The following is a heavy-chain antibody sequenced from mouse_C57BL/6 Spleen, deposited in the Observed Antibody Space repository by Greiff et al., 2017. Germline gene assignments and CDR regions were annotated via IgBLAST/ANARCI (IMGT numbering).Heavy chain of an antibody. CDR1: GYTFTSYW. J-gene: IGHJ3*01. V-gene: IGHV1-50*01. D-gene: IGHD2-3*01. CDR2: IDPSDSYT. CDR3: ARWLLRGWFAY. Sequence: QVQLQQPGAELVKPGASVKLSCKASGYTFTSYWMQWVKQRPGQGLEWIGEIDPSDSYTNYNQKFKGKATLTVYTSSSTAYMQLSSLTSEDSAVYYCARWLLRGWFAYWGQGTLVTVSA.